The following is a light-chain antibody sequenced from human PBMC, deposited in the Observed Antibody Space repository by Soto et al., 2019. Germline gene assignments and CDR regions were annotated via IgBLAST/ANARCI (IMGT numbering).Light chain of an antibody. J-gene: IGLJ2*01. CDR1: SSDVGGYNF. V-gene: IGLV2-14*03. CDR3: SSFTSSDTLVV. Sequence: QSALTQPASVSGSRGQSITISCTGTSSDVGGYNFVSWYQHHPAKAPKLMIYDVSNRPSGVSNRFSGSKCGNTASLTISGLQAEDEAHYYCSSFTSSDTLVVFGGGTKVTVL. CDR2: DVS.